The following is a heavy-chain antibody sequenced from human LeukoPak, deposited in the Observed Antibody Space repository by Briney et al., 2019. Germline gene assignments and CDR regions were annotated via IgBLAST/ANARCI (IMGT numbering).Heavy chain of an antibody. CDR2: ISAGGGST. V-gene: IGHV3-23*01. Sequence: ISAGGGSTYYLDSVKGRFTISRDNSKNTLYLQMNSLRAEDTAVYYCVKGRVATSTSFDYWGQGTLVIVSS. CDR3: VKGRVATSTSFDY. D-gene: IGHD5-12*01. J-gene: IGHJ4*02.